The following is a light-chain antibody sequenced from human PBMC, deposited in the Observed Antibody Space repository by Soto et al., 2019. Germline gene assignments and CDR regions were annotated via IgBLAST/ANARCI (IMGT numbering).Light chain of an antibody. Sequence: DIQMAQSPSYLSASVGDRVTITCQASQDISNYLNWYQQKPGKAPKLLIYDASNLETGVPSRFSGSGSGIDFTFPISSLQPEDIATYYCQQYDNLPFTFGPGTKVDIK. CDR2: DAS. J-gene: IGKJ3*01. CDR1: QDISNY. V-gene: IGKV1-33*01. CDR3: QQYDNLPFT.